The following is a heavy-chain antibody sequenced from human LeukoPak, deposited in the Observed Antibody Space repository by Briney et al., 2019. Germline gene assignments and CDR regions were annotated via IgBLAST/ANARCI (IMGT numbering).Heavy chain of an antibody. J-gene: IGHJ4*02. CDR1: GFTLSGYW. D-gene: IGHD2-21*02. Sequence: GGSLRLSCAASGFTLSGYWMHWVRQAPGKGLVWVSRMNSDGTTTTYADSVRGRFTISRDSAKNTLYLQMNSLRAEDTAVYYCARYVVTSACFDSWGQGTLVTVSS. V-gene: IGHV3-74*03. CDR3: ARYVVTSACFDS. CDR2: MNSDGTTT.